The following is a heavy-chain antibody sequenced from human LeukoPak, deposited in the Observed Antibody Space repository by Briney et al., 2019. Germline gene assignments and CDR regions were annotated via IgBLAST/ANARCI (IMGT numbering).Heavy chain of an antibody. Sequence: ASVKVSCKASGHTFTGYYMQWVRQAPGQGLEWMGRINPNTGGTNYAQKFKGRVTMTRDTSISTGYMELSRVRSDGTAVYYCARSRIVGGTHFDYWGQGTLVTVSS. D-gene: IGHD1-26*01. J-gene: IGHJ4*02. CDR2: INPNTGGT. V-gene: IGHV1-2*06. CDR3: ARSRIVGGTHFDY. CDR1: GHTFTGYY.